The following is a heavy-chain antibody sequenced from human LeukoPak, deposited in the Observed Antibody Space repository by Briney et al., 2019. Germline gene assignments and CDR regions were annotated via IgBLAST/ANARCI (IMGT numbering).Heavy chain of an antibody. CDR2: IHPRSGET. CDR3: ARDGEYGTGSYYRGCFDY. D-gene: IGHD3-10*01. J-gene: IGHJ4*02. CDR1: GYSLSGHY. V-gene: IGHV1-2*02. Sequence: ASVKVSCKASGYSLSGHYMHWVRQAPGQGLEWMGWIHPRSGETNYAYKFRGRVTMTRDTSISTTYMDLGSLGSDDTAVYYCARDGEYGTGSYYRGCFDYWGQGTLVTVSS.